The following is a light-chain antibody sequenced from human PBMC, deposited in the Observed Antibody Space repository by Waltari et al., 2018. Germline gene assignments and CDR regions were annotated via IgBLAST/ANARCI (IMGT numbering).Light chain of an antibody. J-gene: IGLJ1*01. Sequence: QSALTQPASVSGSPGQSITISCTGTSSDIGGFNYVSWYQQHPGKAPKLMIYDVNKRPSVVANRFSGSKSGDTASLTISGLQDEDEAVYYCSSYTSRSTSVFGTGTKVTVL. V-gene: IGLV2-14*01. CDR2: DVN. CDR1: SSDIGGFNY. CDR3: SSYTSRSTSV.